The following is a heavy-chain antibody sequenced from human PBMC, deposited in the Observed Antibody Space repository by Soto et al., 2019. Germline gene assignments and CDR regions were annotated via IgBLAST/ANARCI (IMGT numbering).Heavy chain of an antibody. CDR2: INAGNGNT. J-gene: IGHJ4*02. CDR1: GYTFTSYA. CDR3: ARGPGGPDGPGDY. V-gene: IGHV1-3*01. D-gene: IGHD2-15*01. Sequence: QVQLVQSGAEVKKPGASVKVSCKASGYTFTSYAMHWVRQAPGQRLEWMGWINAGNGNTKYSQKFQGRVTITRDTPASTAYMERSSLRSKDTAVYYCARGPGGPDGPGDYWGQGTLVTVSS.